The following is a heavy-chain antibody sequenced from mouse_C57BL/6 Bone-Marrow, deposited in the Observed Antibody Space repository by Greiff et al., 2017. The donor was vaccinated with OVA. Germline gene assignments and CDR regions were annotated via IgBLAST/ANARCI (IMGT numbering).Heavy chain of an antibody. D-gene: IGHD1-1*02. CDR1: GFSFTSYG. CDR2: IWSGGST. Sequence: VKLVESGPGLVQPSQSLSITCTVSGFSFTSYGVHWVRQSPGKGLEWLGVIWSGGSTDYNAAFISRLSISKDNSKSQVFFKMNSLQADDTAIYYCARGRDYGYWYFDVWGTGTTVTVSS. CDR3: ARGRDYGYWYFDV. J-gene: IGHJ1*03. V-gene: IGHV2-2*01.